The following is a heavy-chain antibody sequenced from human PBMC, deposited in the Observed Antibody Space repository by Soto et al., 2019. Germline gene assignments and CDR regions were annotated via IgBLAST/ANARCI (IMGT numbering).Heavy chain of an antibody. V-gene: IGHV4-39*01. CDR3: ARRERYYGSPGWFDP. CDR2: VYYNENT. CDR1: GGSISSFAYY. D-gene: IGHD3-10*01. J-gene: IGHJ5*02. Sequence: LSLTCTVSGGSISSFAYYWGWIRQPPGKGLEWIGTVYYNENTYYNPSLKSRVTISVDTAKNQFSLNLRSVTAADTAIYFCARRERYYGSPGWFDPWGQGTLVTVSS.